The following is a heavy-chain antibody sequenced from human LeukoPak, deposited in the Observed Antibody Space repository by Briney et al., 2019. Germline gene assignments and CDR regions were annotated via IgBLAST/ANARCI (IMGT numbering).Heavy chain of an antibody. CDR2: INPSGGSI. J-gene: IGHJ4*02. D-gene: IGHD3-22*01. V-gene: IGHV1-46*01. CDR3: ARDTTYFYDRSGSYYDSPGF. Sequence: ASVKVSCKASGHIFTSYYMYWVRQAPGQGLEWMGIINPSGGSIRYAQKFQGRVTMTRDTSTSTVYMELSSLRSEDTAVYYCARDTTYFYDRSGSYYDSPGFWGQGTLVTVSS. CDR1: GHIFTSYY.